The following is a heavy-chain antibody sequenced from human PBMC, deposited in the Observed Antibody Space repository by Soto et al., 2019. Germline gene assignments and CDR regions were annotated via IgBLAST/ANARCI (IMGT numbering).Heavy chain of an antibody. V-gene: IGHV3-7*05. CDR3: AAGAGWEQGY. CDR1: GFTLSNYF. CDR2: INQDGGVK. J-gene: IGHJ4*02. D-gene: IGHD1-26*01. Sequence: EVQLVESGGGLVQPGGSLRLSCSASGFTLSNYFMAWVRQAPGKGLEWVANINQDGGVKHYVDSVRGRFTTSRDNAKNSLHLEMHSLRVEDTAVYFGAAGAGWEQGYWGQGTLVTVSS.